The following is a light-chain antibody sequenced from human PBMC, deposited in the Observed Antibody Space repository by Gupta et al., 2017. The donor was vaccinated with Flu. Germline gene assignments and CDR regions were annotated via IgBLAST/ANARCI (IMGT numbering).Light chain of an antibody. CDR3: ISYSSASPQWV. J-gene: IGLJ3*02. V-gene: IGLV2-14*01. Sequence: SALPQPASVSGSPVPSITTSCTGTSGALGTYNHVTWSQQNPGKAPKALIDEANNRHSGVSNRFSGSKPGDTAALTISELQAEDEAEYYCISYSSASPQWVFGGGTKVTVL. CDR1: SGALGTYNH. CDR2: EAN.